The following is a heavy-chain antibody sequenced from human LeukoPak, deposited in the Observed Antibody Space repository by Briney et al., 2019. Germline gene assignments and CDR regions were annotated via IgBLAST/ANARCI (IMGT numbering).Heavy chain of an antibody. D-gene: IGHD6-13*01. CDR1: GFTFSNYW. V-gene: IGHV3-74*01. J-gene: IGHJ6*03. CDR2: INPDGSTT. CDR3: AREGSAIERRLGGSSSFHYHYYMDV. Sequence: GGSLRLSCAASGFTFSNYWMHWVRQDPGKGLVCGSFINPDGSTTNYADHVKGRFTISRDNANNALDLQMHSLRAEDTAVYYCAREGSAIERRLGGSSSFHYHYYMDVWGKGTTVTVSS.